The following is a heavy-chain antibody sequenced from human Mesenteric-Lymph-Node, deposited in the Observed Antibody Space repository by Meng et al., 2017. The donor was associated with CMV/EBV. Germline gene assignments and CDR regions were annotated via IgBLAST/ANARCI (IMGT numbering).Heavy chain of an antibody. V-gene: IGHV4-39*07. Sequence: SETLSLTCTVSGGSISSSSYYWGWIRQPPGKGLEWIGSIYYSGSTYYNPSLKSRVTISVDTSKNQFSLKLSSVTAADTAVYYCVRDRYTDGFDFWGQGTMVTVSS. CDR1: GGSISSSSYY. D-gene: IGHD3-16*02. CDR2: IYYSGST. CDR3: VRDRYTDGFDF. J-gene: IGHJ3*01.